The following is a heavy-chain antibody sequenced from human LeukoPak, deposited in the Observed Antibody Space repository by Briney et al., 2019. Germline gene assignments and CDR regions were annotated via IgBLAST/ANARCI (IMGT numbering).Heavy chain of an antibody. CDR1: GYSFPTYW. CDR2: IYPDESNI. D-gene: IGHD2-2*03. J-gene: IGHJ4*02. V-gene: IGHV5-51*01. CDR3: ARPPSRGYSSSFEY. Sequence: GESLKISCKGSGYSFPTYWIAWVRQMPGKGLEWMGIIYPDESNIRYSPSFQGQVTISADKSISTAYLQWSSLKASDTAMYYCARPPSRGYSSSFEYWGQGTLITVSS.